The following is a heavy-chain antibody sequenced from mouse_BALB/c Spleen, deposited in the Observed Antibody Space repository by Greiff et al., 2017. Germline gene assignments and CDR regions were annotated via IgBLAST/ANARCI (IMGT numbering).Heavy chain of an antibody. CDR3: AGYYDYYAMDY. D-gene: IGHD2-3*01. J-gene: IGHJ4*01. CDR2: ISYSGST. CDR1: GYSITSDYA. Sequence: EVKLMESGPGLVKPSQSLSLTCTVTGYSITSDYAWNWIRQFPGNKLEWMGYISYSGSTSYNPSLKSRISITRDTSKNQFFLQLNSVTTEDTATYYCAGYYDYYAMDYWGQGTSVTVSS. V-gene: IGHV3-2*02.